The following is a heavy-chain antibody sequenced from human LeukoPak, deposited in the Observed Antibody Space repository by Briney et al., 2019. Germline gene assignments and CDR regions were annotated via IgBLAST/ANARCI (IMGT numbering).Heavy chain of an antibody. Sequence: GGSLRLSCAASGFTFSSYAMHWVRQAPGKGLEWVAVRSYDGSNKYYADSVKGRFTISRDNSKNTLYLQMNSLRAEDTAVYYCARTQNQLAIFGVVIPSLYYFDYWGQGTLVTVSS. CDR3: ARTQNQLAIFGVVIPSLYYFDY. J-gene: IGHJ4*02. V-gene: IGHV3-30-3*01. CDR1: GFTFSSYA. CDR2: RSYDGSNK. D-gene: IGHD3-3*01.